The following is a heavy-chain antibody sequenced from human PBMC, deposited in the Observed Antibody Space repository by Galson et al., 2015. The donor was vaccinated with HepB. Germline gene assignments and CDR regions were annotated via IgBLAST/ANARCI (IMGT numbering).Heavy chain of an antibody. Sequence: SETLSLTCAVSGGSISSSNWWSWVRQPPGKGLEWIGEIYHSGSTNYNPSLKSRVTISVDKSKNQFSLKLSSVTAADTAVYYCARAWRIAAAGNYGGVYYYYCGMDVWGQGTTVTVSS. CDR3: ARAWRIAAAGNYGGVYYYYCGMDV. V-gene: IGHV4-4*02. D-gene: IGHD6-13*01. J-gene: IGHJ6*02. CDR1: GGSISSSNW. CDR2: IYHSGST.